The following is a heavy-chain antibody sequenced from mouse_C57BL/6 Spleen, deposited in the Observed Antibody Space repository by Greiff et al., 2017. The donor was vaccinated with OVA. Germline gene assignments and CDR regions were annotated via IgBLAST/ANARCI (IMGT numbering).Heavy chain of an antibody. D-gene: IGHD1-1*01. CDR2: INPSNGGT. CDR3: AKAFTTVAHYFDY. Sequence: EVQLQQSGPELVKPGASVKISCKASGYSFTGYYMNWVKQSPEKSLEWIGEINPSNGGTTYNQKFKAKATLTVDKSSSTAYMQLKSLTSEDSAVYYCAKAFTTVAHYFDYWGQGTTLTVSS. V-gene: IGHV1-42*01. CDR1: GYSFTGYY. J-gene: IGHJ2*01.